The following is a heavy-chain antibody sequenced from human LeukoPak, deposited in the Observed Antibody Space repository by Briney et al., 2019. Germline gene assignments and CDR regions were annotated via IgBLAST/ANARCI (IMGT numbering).Heavy chain of an antibody. D-gene: IGHD3-22*01. Sequence: YPGGSLRLSCAASGFTFSSYAMHWVRQAPGKGLEYVSAISSNGGSTYYANSVKGRFTISRDNSKNTLYLQMGSLRAEDMAVYYCARGVNYYDSSGYYLNWFDPWGQGTLVTVSS. CDR1: GFTFSSYA. J-gene: IGHJ5*02. CDR2: ISSNGGST. V-gene: IGHV3-64*01. CDR3: ARGVNYYDSSGYYLNWFDP.